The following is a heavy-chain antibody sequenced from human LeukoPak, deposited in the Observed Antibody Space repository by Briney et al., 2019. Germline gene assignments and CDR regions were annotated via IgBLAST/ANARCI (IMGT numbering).Heavy chain of an antibody. Sequence: GGSLRLSCAASGFTFSSYAMHWVRQAPGKGLEWVSAISGSGGSTYYADSVKGRFTISRDNSKNTLYLQMNSLRAEDTAVYYCANGPYVWGSYRPFDYWGQGTLVTVSS. CDR3: ANGPYVWGSYRPFDY. CDR2: ISGSGGST. CDR1: GFTFSSYA. V-gene: IGHV3-23*01. J-gene: IGHJ4*02. D-gene: IGHD3-16*02.